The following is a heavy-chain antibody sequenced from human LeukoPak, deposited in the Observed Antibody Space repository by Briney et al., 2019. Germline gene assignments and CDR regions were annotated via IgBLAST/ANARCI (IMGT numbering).Heavy chain of an antibody. V-gene: IGHV3-30-3*01. CDR2: ISYDGSNK. Sequence: RSLRLSCAASGFTFSSYAMHWVRQAPGKGLEWVAVISYDGSNKYYADSVKGRFTISRDNSKNTLYLQMNSLRAEDTAVYYCAREKGGYYVGYFDYWGQGTLVTVSS. J-gene: IGHJ4*02. CDR1: GFTFSSYA. CDR3: AREKGGYYVGYFDY. D-gene: IGHD1-26*01.